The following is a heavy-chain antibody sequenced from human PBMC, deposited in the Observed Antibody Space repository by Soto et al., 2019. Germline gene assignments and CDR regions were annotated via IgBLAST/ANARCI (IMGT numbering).Heavy chain of an antibody. Sequence: SQTLSLTCVISGDSVSSNSAAWNWIRQSPSRGLEWLGRTYYRSKWYNDYAVSVKSRITINPDTSKNQFSLQLNSVTPEDTAVYYCARDPGYSGYETEYYFDYWGQGTLVTVSS. CDR1: GDSVSSNSAA. V-gene: IGHV6-1*01. CDR3: ARDPGYSGYETEYYFDY. CDR2: TYYRSKWYN. D-gene: IGHD5-12*01. J-gene: IGHJ4*02.